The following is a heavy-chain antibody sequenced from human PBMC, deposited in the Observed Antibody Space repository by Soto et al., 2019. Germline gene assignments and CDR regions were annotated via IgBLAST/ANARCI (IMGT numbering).Heavy chain of an antibody. CDR1: GFTFTSSA. CDR2: IVVGSGNT. Sequence: EASVKFYCKASGFTFTSSAVQLVRQARGQRLDWIGCIVVGSGNTNYAQKFQERVTITRDMSTSTAYMELSSLRSEDTAVYYCAADRGDTIFGVVIIREDYYYGMDVWGQGTTVTVSS. CDR3: AADRGDTIFGVVIIREDYYYGMDV. D-gene: IGHD3-3*01. J-gene: IGHJ6*02. V-gene: IGHV1-58*01.